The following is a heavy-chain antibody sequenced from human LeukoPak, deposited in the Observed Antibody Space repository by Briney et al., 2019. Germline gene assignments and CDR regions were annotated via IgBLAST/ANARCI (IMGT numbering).Heavy chain of an antibody. CDR3: AARVYCGGDCYSSHGMDV. CDR2: INNSGITI. V-gene: IGHV3-11*01. D-gene: IGHD2-21*02. Sequence: GGSLRLSCAASGFTFSDYYMSWIRQAPGKGLEWVSYINNSGITIYYADSVKGRFTISRDNAKNSLYPQMNSLRPEDTAVYYCAARVYCGGDCYSSHGMDVWGPGTTVTVPS. J-gene: IGHJ6*02. CDR1: GFTFSDYY.